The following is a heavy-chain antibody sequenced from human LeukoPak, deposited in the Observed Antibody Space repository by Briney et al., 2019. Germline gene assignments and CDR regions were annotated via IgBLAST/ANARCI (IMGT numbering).Heavy chain of an antibody. Sequence: GGSLRLSCAASGFTFSSYAMHWVRQAPGKGLEWVALISYDGSNKYHADSVKGRFTISRDNSKNTLYLQMNSLRAEDTAVYYCANHVYDSSGVDYWGQGTLVTVSS. D-gene: IGHD3-22*01. CDR2: ISYDGSNK. CDR3: ANHVYDSSGVDY. V-gene: IGHV3-30*04. CDR1: GFTFSSYA. J-gene: IGHJ4*02.